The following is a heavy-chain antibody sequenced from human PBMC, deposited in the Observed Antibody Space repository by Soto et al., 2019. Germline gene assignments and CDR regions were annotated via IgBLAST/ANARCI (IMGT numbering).Heavy chain of an antibody. J-gene: IGHJ5*02. Sequence: ASVKVSCKASGYTFTSYYMHWVRQAPGQGLEWMGIINPSGGSTSYAQKFQGRVTMTRDTSTSTVYMELSSLRSEDTAVYCCARDYSSSSLVGWFDPWGQGTLVTVSS. CDR2: INPSGGST. V-gene: IGHV1-46*01. D-gene: IGHD6-6*01. CDR1: GYTFTSYY. CDR3: ARDYSSSSLVGWFDP.